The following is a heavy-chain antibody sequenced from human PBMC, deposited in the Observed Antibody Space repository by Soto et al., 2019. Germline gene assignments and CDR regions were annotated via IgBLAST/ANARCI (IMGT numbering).Heavy chain of an antibody. V-gene: IGHV3-23*01. CDR1: GFTFSNYG. D-gene: IGHD6-13*01. J-gene: IGHJ4*02. CDR2: ITTSGGST. Sequence: LRLSCAASGFTFSNYGMNWVRLAPGKGLEWVSTITTSGGSTFYADSVKGRFTISRDNSKNTLDLQMHSLRVDDTAIYYCVRSWAYWGRGAVVTVSS. CDR3: VRSWAY.